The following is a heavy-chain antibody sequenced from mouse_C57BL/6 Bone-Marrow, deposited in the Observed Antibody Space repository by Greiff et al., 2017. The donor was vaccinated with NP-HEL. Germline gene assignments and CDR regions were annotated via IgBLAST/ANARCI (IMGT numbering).Heavy chain of an antibody. Sequence: DVKLVESGGGLVQPGESLKLSCESNEYEFPSHDMSWVRKTPEKRLELVAAINSDGGSTYYPDTMERRFIISRDNTKKTLYLQMSRLRSEDTALYYCARHEGLRPFFAYWGQGTLVTVSA. CDR3: ARHEGLRPFFAY. J-gene: IGHJ3*01. V-gene: IGHV5-2*01. CDR1: EYEFPSHD. D-gene: IGHD2-4*01. CDR2: INSDGGST.